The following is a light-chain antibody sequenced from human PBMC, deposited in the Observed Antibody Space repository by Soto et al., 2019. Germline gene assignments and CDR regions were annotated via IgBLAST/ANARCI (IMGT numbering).Light chain of an antibody. CDR2: EAS. V-gene: IGKV1-17*01. J-gene: IGKJ4*01. CDR3: VQNYSYPLT. Sequence: DIQMTQSPSSLSASVADRVTITCRASQDIGTDLGWYQQKPGKAPERLIYEASVLQSGVPSRFTRSGSGTEFTLTVSSLQPEDFETHYCVQNYSYPLTLGGGTNVDIK. CDR1: QDIGTD.